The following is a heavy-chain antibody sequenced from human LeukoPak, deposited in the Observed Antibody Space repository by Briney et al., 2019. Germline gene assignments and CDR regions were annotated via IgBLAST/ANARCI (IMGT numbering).Heavy chain of an antibody. CDR3: ARGGGSIDSSGWYGLYGGRYNWFDP. Sequence: ASVKVSCKASGYTFTGYYMHWFRQAPGQGLEWLGWFNPNSGGTNSAQKFQGRVTMTRDTSISTAYMELSRLRSDDTAVYYCARGGGSIDSSGWYGLYGGRYNWFDPWGQGTLVTVSS. CDR1: GYTFTGYY. V-gene: IGHV1-2*02. J-gene: IGHJ5*02. D-gene: IGHD6-19*01. CDR2: FNPNSGGT.